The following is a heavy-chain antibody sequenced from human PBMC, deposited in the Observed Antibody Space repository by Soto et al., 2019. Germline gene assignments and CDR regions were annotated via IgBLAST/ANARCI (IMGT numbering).Heavy chain of an antibody. Sequence: QLQLQESGSGLVKPSQTLSLTCAVSGGSISSGGYSWSWIRQPPGKGLEWIGYIYHSGSTYYNPSLKSRVTISVDRSKNQFSLKLSSVTAADTAVYYCVGSIGAFWFDPWGLGTLVTVSS. CDR3: VGSIGAFWFDP. V-gene: IGHV4-30-2*01. CDR2: IYHSGST. J-gene: IGHJ5*02. D-gene: IGHD5-12*01. CDR1: GGSISSGGYS.